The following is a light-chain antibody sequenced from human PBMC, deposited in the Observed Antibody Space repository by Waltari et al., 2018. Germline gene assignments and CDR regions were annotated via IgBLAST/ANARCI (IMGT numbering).Light chain of an antibody. CDR2: GNSDGSH. CDR1: SGHSTNV. V-gene: IGLV4-69*01. J-gene: IGLJ3*02. CDR3: QTGVHGTWV. Sequence: QLVLTQSTSASTSLGASVKLTCTLSSGHSTNVIAWLQKRPERGPRYLMKGNSDGSHNKGYEISDSFSGSSSGDELYLTISSLQSGAEADYYCQTGVHGTWVFGGGTKLTVL.